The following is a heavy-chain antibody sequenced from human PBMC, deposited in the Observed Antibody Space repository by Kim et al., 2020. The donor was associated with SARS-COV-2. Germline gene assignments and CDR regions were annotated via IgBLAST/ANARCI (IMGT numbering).Heavy chain of an antibody. CDR3: AKPMKSHAFDI. Sequence: PVMSRLTLAVNNSKDTHYLQMNSLRAEDTAVYYCAKPMKSHAFDIWGQGTMVTVSS. J-gene: IGHJ3*02. D-gene: IGHD3-22*01. V-gene: IGHV3-23*01.